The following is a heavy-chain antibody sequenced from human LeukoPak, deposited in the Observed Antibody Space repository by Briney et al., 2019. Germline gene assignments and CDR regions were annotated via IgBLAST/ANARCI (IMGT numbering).Heavy chain of an antibody. CDR2: ISAYNGNT. D-gene: IGHD3-3*01. CDR3: ARDGDYDFWSGFSFYYYGMDV. Sequence: ASVKVSCTASGYTSTSYGISWVRQAPGQGLEWMGWISAYNGNTNYAQKLQGRVTMTTDTSTSTAYMELRSLRSDDTAVYYCARDGDYDFWSGFSFYYYGMDVWGQGTTVTVSS. V-gene: IGHV1-18*01. CDR1: GYTSTSYG. J-gene: IGHJ6*02.